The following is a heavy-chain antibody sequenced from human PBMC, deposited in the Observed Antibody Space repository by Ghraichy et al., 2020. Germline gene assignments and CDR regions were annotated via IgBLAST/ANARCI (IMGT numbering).Heavy chain of an antibody. CDR2: IIPIFGTA. D-gene: IGHD4-11*01. CDR1: GGTFSSYA. V-gene: IGHV1-69*13. J-gene: IGHJ6*02. Sequence: SVKVSCKASGGTFSSYAISWVRQAPGQGLEWMGGIIPIFGTANYAQKFQGRVTITADESTSTAYMELSSLRSEDTAVYYCASAANTVTTYYYGMDVWGQGTTVTVSS. CDR3: ASAANTVTTYYYGMDV.